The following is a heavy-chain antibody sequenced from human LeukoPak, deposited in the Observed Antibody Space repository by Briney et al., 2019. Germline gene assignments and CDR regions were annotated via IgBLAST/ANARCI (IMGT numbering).Heavy chain of an antibody. V-gene: IGHV1-2*06. CDR1: GYTLTGYY. D-gene: IGHD4-17*01. CDR2: INPNSGGT. CDR3: AQSLTVTTHYYFDY. Sequence: ASVTVSCTASGYTLTGYYMHWVRQAPGQGLEWMGRINPNSGGTNYAQKFQGRVTMTRDTSISTAYMELSRLRSDDTAVYYCAQSLTVTTHYYFDYWGQGTLVTVSS. J-gene: IGHJ4*02.